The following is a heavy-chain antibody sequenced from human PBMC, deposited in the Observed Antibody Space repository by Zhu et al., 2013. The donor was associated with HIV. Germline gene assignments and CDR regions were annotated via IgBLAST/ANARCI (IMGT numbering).Heavy chain of an antibody. Sequence: EVQLVESGGGLVQPGGSLRLSCAASGFSFSSHWMHWVRQVPGKGLEWVSRIDSDGRSSSYADSVKGRFTISRDNAKNALYLQMNSLRAEDTAVYYCATGPGSWYEYWGQGTLVTVSS. D-gene: IGHD6-13*01. CDR1: GFSFSSHW. CDR3: ATGPGSWYEY. J-gene: IGHJ1*01. CDR2: IDSDGRSS. V-gene: IGHV3-74*01.